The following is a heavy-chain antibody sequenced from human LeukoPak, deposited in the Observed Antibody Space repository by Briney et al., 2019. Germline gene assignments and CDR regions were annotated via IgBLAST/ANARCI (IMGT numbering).Heavy chain of an antibody. V-gene: IGHV4-59*06. CDR1: GGSISSYY. D-gene: IGHD3-22*01. CDR2: IYYSGST. Sequence: PSETLSLTCTVSGGSISSYYWSWIRQPPGKGLEWIGYIYYSGSTYYNPSLKSRVTISVDTSKNQFSLKLSSVTAADTAVYYCASMYYYDSSGSYYFDYWGQGTLVTVSS. CDR3: ASMYYYDSSGSYYFDY. J-gene: IGHJ4*02.